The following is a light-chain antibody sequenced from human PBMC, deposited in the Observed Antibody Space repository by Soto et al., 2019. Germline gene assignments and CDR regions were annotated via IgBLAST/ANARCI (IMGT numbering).Light chain of an antibody. CDR3: SSYTSSILYV. CDR2: DVS. CDR1: SSDVGAYNY. V-gene: IGLV2-14*03. Sequence: QSVLTQPASVSGSPGQSITISCTGTSSDVGAYNYVSWHQHHPGKAPKLMIYDVSNRPSGVSNRFSGSKSGNTASLTISGLQAEDEADYYCSSYTSSILYVFGTGTKVTVL. J-gene: IGLJ1*01.